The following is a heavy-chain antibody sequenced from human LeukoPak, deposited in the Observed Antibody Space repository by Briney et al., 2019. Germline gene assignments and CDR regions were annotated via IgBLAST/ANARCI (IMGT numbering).Heavy chain of an antibody. CDR1: GGSIGSSSYY. CDR3: ARQGPLTTAVTTRTNPFDY. V-gene: IGHV4-39*01. J-gene: IGHJ4*02. D-gene: IGHD4-11*01. CDR2: IYHSGST. Sequence: PSETLSLTCTVSGGSIGSSSYYWGWIRQPPGKGLEWIGSIYHSGSTYYNPSLKSRVTISVDTSKNQFSLKLNSVTAADTAVYYCARQGPLTTAVTTRTNPFDYWGQGTLVTVSS.